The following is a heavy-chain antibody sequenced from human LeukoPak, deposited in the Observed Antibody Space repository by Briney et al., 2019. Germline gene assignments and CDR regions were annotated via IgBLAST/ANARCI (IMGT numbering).Heavy chain of an antibody. CDR1: GGSFSGDF. CDR3: ARASHYSNYVWFDP. V-gene: IGHV4-34*01. CDR2: INHSGST. D-gene: IGHD4-11*01. Sequence: SETLSLTCAVYGGSFSGDFWSWIRQSPGKGLEWIGEINHSGSTNYNPSLKSRVTISVDTSKNQFSLKLSSVTAADTAVYYCARASHYSNYVWFDPWGQGTLVTVSS. J-gene: IGHJ5*02.